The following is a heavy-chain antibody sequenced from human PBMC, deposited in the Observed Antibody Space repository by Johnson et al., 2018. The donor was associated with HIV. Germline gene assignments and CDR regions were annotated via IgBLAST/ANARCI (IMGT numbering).Heavy chain of an antibody. CDR1: GFTFSSYA. CDR2: IRYDGSNK. CDR3: AKDVAFRDDAFDI. V-gene: IGHV3-30*02. Sequence: QMLLVESGGGVVQPGRSLRLSCAASGFTFSSYAMHWVRQAPGKGLEWVAFIRYDGSNKYYADSVKGRFTISRDNSKNTLYLQMNSLRAEDTAVYYCAKDVAFRDDAFDIWGQGTMVTVSS. J-gene: IGHJ3*02. D-gene: IGHD2-21*01.